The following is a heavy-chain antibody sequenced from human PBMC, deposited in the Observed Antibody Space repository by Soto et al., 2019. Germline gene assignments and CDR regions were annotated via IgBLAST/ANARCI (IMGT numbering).Heavy chain of an antibody. J-gene: IGHJ5*02. Sequence: ASVKVSCKASGYTFTSYAMHWVRQAPGQRLEWMGWINAGNGNTKYSQKFQGRVTITRDTSTTTAYMELSSLRSDDTAVYYCAKDGGRDGYFGNWFDPWGQGTLVTVS. V-gene: IGHV1-3*01. CDR2: INAGNGNT. CDR1: GYTFTSYA. D-gene: IGHD5-12*01. CDR3: AKDGGRDGYFGNWFDP.